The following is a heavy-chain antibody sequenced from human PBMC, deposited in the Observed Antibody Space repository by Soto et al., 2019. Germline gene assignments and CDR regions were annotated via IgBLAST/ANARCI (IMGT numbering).Heavy chain of an antibody. J-gene: IGHJ6*03. Sequence: GASVKVSCKASGDRFTSYYMQWVRQAPGQGLEWMGIINPSGGSTSYAQKFQGRVTMTRDTSTSTVYMEVSGLRSEDTAVYYCARDQEPSTLYYDYYYMDVWGKGTTVTVSS. CDR2: INPSGGST. V-gene: IGHV1-46*03. CDR1: GDRFTSYY. CDR3: ARDQEPSTLYYDYYYMDV.